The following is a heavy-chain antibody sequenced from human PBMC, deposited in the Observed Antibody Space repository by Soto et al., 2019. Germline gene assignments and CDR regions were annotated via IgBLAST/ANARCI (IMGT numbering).Heavy chain of an antibody. J-gene: IGHJ4*02. CDR3: ASWSIAARLDY. Sequence: SVTMSVTCTVSDGSISSYYWSWIRQPPGKGLEWIGYIYYSGSTNYNPSLKSRVTISVDTSKNQFSLKLSSVTAADTAVYYCASWSIAARLDYWGQGTLVTVSS. D-gene: IGHD6-6*01. CDR2: IYYSGST. V-gene: IGHV4-59*01. CDR1: DGSISSYY.